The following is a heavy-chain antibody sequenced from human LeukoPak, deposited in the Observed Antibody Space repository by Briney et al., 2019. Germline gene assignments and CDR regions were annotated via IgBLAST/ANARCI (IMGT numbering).Heavy chain of an antibody. V-gene: IGHV3-23*01. J-gene: IGHJ4*02. CDR1: GFTFSSYA. CDR3: AKVLHQQWLALQSIDY. Sequence: PGGSLRLSCAASGFTFSSYAMSWVRQAPGKGLEWVSAISGSGDSTFYADSVKGRFTISRDNSKNTLYLQMNSLRAEDTAVYYCAKVLHQQWLALQSIDYWGQGTLVTVSS. D-gene: IGHD6-19*01. CDR2: ISGSGDST.